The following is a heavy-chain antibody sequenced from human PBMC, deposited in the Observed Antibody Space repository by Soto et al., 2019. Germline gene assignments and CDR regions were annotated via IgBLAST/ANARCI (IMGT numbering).Heavy chain of an antibody. V-gene: IGHV4-59*01. CDR3: ARDRLYYGSGSYAFDI. CDR2: IYYSGST. Sequence: QVQLQESGPGLVKPSETLSLTCTVSGGSISSYYWSWIRQPPGKGLEWIGYIYYSGSTNYNPSLKSRVTISVDTSKNQFSLKLSSVTAADTAVYYCARDRLYYGSGSYAFDIWGQGTMVTVSS. CDR1: GGSISSYY. D-gene: IGHD3-10*01. J-gene: IGHJ3*02.